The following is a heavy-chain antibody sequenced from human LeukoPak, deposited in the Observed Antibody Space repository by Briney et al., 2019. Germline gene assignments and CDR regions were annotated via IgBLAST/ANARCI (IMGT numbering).Heavy chain of an antibody. CDR2: IYYSGST. CDR1: GGSISSYY. D-gene: IGHD3-3*01. V-gene: IGHV4-59*12. Sequence: PSETLSLTCTVSGGSISSYYWSWIRQPPGKGLEWIGYIYYSGSTNYNPSLKSRVTMSVDTSKNQFSLKLSSVTAADTAVYYCARDDTIFGVVRDAFDIWGQGTMVTVSS. J-gene: IGHJ3*02. CDR3: ARDDTIFGVVRDAFDI.